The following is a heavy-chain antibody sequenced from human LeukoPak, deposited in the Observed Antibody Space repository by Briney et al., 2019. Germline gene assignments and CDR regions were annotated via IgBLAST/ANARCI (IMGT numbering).Heavy chain of an antibody. J-gene: IGHJ4*02. CDR3: ATLGVAVAQEWVSDY. CDR1: GGSISSGNW. CDR2: IYHSGNT. D-gene: IGHD6-19*01. Sequence: PSETLSLTCAVSGGSISSGNWWSWVRQPPGKGLEWIEAIYHSGNTNYNPSLKSRVTISVDKSKNQFSLNLSSVTAADTAVYYCATLGVAVAQEWVSDYWGQGTLVTVSS. V-gene: IGHV4-4*02.